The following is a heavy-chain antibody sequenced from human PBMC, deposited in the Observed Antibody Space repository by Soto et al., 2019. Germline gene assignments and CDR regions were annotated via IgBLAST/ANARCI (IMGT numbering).Heavy chain of an antibody. CDR3: ARDRDGCHDY. CDR1: GGTFSSYT. CDR2: IIPILGIA. Sequence: QVQLVQSGAEVKKPGSSVKVSCKASGGTFSSYTISWVRQAPGQGLEWMGRIIPILGIANYAQKFQGRVTITADKSTSTADMDLSSLRSEDTALYYCARDRDGCHDYWGQGTLVTVSS. V-gene: IGHV1-69*08. J-gene: IGHJ4*02. D-gene: IGHD6-19*01.